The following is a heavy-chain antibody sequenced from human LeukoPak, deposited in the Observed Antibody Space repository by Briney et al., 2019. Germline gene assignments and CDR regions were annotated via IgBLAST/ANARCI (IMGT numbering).Heavy chain of an antibody. V-gene: IGHV4-34*01. D-gene: IGHD1-1*01. CDR3: ARDRVRGNANPYFDY. Sequence: SETLSLTCAVYGGSFSGYYWSWIRQPPGKGLEWIGEINHSGSTNYNPSLKSRVTISVDTSKNQFSLKLSSVTAADTAVYYCARDRVRGNANPYFDYWGQGTLVTVSS. CDR1: GGSFSGYY. CDR2: INHSGST. J-gene: IGHJ4*02.